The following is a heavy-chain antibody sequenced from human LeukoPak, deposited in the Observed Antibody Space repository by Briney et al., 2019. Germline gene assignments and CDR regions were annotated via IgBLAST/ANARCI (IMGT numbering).Heavy chain of an antibody. CDR1: GFIFGDYA. Sequence: GGSLRLTCRASGFIFGDYAMTWVRQAPGKGLEWLSLIYSGDRTYHADSVKGRFTVSRDDSENTLSLQMNSLRVEDTAVYYCARQGDDYWGHGTLVTVSS. CDR3: ARQGDDY. CDR2: IYSGDRT. V-gene: IGHV3-66*04. J-gene: IGHJ4*01. D-gene: IGHD3-16*01.